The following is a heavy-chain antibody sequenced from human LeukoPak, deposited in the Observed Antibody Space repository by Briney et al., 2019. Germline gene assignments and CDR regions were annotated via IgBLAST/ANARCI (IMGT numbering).Heavy chain of an antibody. CDR1: GFTFSSYS. D-gene: IGHD3-3*01. CDR2: ISCSSSYI. V-gene: IGHV3-21*01. J-gene: IGHJ4*02. Sequence: GGSLTLSCAASGFTFSSYSMNWVRQAPGKGLEWVSSISCSSSYIYYADSVKGRFTISRDNAKNSLYLQMNSLRAEDTAVYYCARDFTRYDFWSGEFASYWGQGTLVTVSS. CDR3: ARDFTRYDFWSGEFASY.